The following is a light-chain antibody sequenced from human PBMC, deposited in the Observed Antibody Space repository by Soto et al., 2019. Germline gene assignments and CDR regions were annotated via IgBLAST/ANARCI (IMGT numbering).Light chain of an antibody. J-gene: IGKJ1*01. CDR2: GAS. Sequence: EIVLTQSPGTLSLSPGERATLSCGASQSVSSSYLAWYQQKPGQAPRLLIYGASSRATGIPDRFSGSGSGTDFTLTIRRLEPEDFAEYYCQQYGSSPTWTFGQGTKVEIK. CDR1: QSVSSSY. V-gene: IGKV3-20*01. CDR3: QQYGSSPTWT.